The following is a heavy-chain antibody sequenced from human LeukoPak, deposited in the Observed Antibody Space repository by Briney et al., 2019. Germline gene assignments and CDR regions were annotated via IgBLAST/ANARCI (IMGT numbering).Heavy chain of an antibody. CDR1: GFTFSSYS. D-gene: IGHD3-22*01. CDR3: ARDRDYYDSSGYYPPHPSEYYFDY. CDR2: ISSSSSYI. Sequence: PGGSLRLSCAASGFTFSSYSMNWVRQAPGKGLEWVSSISSSSSYIYYADSVKGRFTISRDNAKNSLYLQMNSLRAEDTAVYYCARDRDYYDSSGYYPPHPSEYYFDYWGQGTLVTVSS. J-gene: IGHJ4*02. V-gene: IGHV3-21*01.